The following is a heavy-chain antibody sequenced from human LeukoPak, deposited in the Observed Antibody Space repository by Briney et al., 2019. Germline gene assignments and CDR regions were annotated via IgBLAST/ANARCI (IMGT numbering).Heavy chain of an antibody. D-gene: IGHD3-22*01. CDR1: GFSFRSHA. J-gene: IGHJ4*02. V-gene: IGHV3-30-3*01. CDR2: ISYDGSNK. CDR3: ARANKDYYDSSGYPGPLNY. Sequence: GGSLKLSCAASGFSFRSHAMHWVRQAPGKGLEWVAVISYDGSNKYYADSVKGRFTISRDNSKNTLYLQMNSLRAEDTAVYYCARANKDYYDSSGYPGPLNYWGQGTLVTVSS.